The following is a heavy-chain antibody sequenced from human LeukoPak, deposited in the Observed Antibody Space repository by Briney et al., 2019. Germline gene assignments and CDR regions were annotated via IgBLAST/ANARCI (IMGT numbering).Heavy chain of an antibody. Sequence: ASVRVSCKASGYTFTGYYIHWVRQAPGQGLEWMGRINPNSGDTNYAQEFQGRVTMTRDTSTSIAYTDLSRLRSDDTAVYYCAREGGVLRSFDWSPRYWGQGTLVTVSS. CDR1: GYTFTGYY. D-gene: IGHD3-9*01. J-gene: IGHJ4*02. CDR2: INPNSGDT. V-gene: IGHV1-2*06. CDR3: AREGGVLRSFDWSPRY.